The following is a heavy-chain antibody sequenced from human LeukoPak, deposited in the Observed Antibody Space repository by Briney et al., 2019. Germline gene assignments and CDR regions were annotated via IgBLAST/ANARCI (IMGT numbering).Heavy chain of an antibody. Sequence: SETLSLTCTVSGGSVTGFYWSWIRQPPGKGLEWIGYIYYSGSTNYNPSLKSRVTISVDTSKNQFSLKLSSVTAADTAVYYCARRVRKDGYYYYMDVWGKGTTVTVSS. D-gene: IGHD1-14*01. V-gene: IGHV4-59*08. CDR2: IYYSGST. J-gene: IGHJ6*03. CDR3: ARRVRKDGYYYYMDV. CDR1: GGSVTGFY.